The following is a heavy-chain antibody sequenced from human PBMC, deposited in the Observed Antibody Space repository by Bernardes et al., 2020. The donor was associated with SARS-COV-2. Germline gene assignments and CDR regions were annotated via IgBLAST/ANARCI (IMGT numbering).Heavy chain of an antibody. Sequence: TLSLTCTVSGVAISTGTYYWAWVRQPAGKGLEWIGRIYTTGSTNYNPSLKSRVTMSVDSSKNQLSLKLTSVTAADTAVYYCARYRYGLDVWGQGTTVIVSS. CDR3: ARYRYGLDV. V-gene: IGHV4-61*02. CDR1: GVAISTGTYY. D-gene: IGHD3-16*02. J-gene: IGHJ6*02. CDR2: IYTTGST.